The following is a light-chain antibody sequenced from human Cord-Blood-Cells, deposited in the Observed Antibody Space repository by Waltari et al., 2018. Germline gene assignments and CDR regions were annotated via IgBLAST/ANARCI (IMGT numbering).Light chain of an antibody. CDR2: GAS. J-gene: IGKJ3*01. CDR1: QSVCSN. V-gene: IGKV3-15*01. CDR3: QQYNNWPFT. Sequence: EIVMTQSPAPLSVSPGERATLPCRASQSVCSNLAWYQQKPGQAPRLLIYGASTRATGIPARFSGSGSGTEFTLTISSLQSEDCAVYYCQQYNNWPFTFGPGTKVDIK.